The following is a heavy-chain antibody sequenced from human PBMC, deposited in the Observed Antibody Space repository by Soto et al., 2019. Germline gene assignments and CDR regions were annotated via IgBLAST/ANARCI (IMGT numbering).Heavy chain of an antibody. CDR3: LSARFDY. CDR1: GGSLNSNY. CDR2: INQSGNT. D-gene: IGHD6-19*01. Sequence: QVQLQQWGAGLLKPSETLSLTCGVYGGSLNSNYWTWVRQPPGKGLEWIGEINQSGNTNYNASLKGRVTISVDTSKKQFSLNLNSVTAADTAVYYCLSARFDYWGQGILVTVSS. V-gene: IGHV4-34*02. J-gene: IGHJ4*02.